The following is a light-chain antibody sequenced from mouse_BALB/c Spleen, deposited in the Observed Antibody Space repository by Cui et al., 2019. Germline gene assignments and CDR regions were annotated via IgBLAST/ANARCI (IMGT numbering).Light chain of an antibody. CDR2: LTS. J-gene: IGKJ5*01. CDR1: SSVSY. V-gene: IGKV4-68*01. Sequence: QIVLTKSPALMSASTGEKVTMTCSASSSVSYMYWYQQKPRSSPKPWIYLTSNLASGVPARFSGSGSGTSYSLTISSMEAEDAATYYCQQWSSNPPTFGAGTKLGLK. CDR3: QQWSSNPPT.